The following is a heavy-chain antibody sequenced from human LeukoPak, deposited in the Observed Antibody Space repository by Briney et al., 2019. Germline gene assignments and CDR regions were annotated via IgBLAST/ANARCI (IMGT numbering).Heavy chain of an antibody. D-gene: IGHD3-10*01. J-gene: IGHJ5*02. CDR3: ASESNYYGSGSYYNGVWFDP. CDR1: GYTFTGYY. Sequence: ASVKVSCKASGYTFTGYYMHWVRQAPGQGLEWMGRINPKSDGTNYAQKFQGRVTMTRDTSISTAYMELSRLRSDDTAVYYCASESNYYGSGSYYNGVWFDPWGQGTLVTVSS. CDR2: INPKSDGT. V-gene: IGHV1-2*06.